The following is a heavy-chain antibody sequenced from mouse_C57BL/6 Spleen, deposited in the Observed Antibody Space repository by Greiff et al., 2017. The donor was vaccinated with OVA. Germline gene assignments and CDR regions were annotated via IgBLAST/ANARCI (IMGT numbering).Heavy chain of an antibody. CDR1: GYTFTNYW. J-gene: IGHJ3*01. Sequence: VQLQQSGAELVRPGTSVKMSCKASGYTFTNYWIGWAKQRPGHGLEWIGDIYPGGGYTKYNEKFKGKATLTADKSSSTAYMQFSSLTSEDSAIYYCATDNYYGSSYVAWFAYWGQGTLVTVSA. D-gene: IGHD1-1*01. CDR3: ATDNYYGSSYVAWFAY. V-gene: IGHV1-63*01. CDR2: IYPGGGYT.